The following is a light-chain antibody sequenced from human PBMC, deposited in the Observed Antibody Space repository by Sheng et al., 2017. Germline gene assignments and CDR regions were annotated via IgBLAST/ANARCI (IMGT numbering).Light chain of an antibody. J-gene: IGKJ1*01. Sequence: IVMTQSPATLSVFPGERATLSCRASQSVSSNLAWYHQKPGQAPRLLIYGASTRATDIPARFSGSGSGTEFTLTISSLQSEDFAVYYCQQYSNWPRTFGQGTKVEIK. CDR2: GAS. CDR3: QQYSNWPRT. CDR1: QSVSSN. V-gene: IGKV3-15*01.